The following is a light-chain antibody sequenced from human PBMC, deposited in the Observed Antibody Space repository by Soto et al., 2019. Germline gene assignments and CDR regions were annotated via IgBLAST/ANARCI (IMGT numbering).Light chain of an antibody. CDR2: YDS. V-gene: IGLV3-21*04. Sequence: ELTQPPSVSVAPGKTARITCGGNNIGSKSVHWYQQKPGQAPVLVIYYDSDRPSGIPERFSGSNSGNTATLTISRVEAGDEADYYCQVWDSSSDHPVFGGGTKVTVL. CDR3: QVWDSSSDHPV. CDR1: NIGSKS. J-gene: IGLJ2*01.